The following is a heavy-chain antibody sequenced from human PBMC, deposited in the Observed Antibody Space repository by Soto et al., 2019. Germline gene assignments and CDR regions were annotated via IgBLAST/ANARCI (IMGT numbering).Heavy chain of an antibody. V-gene: IGHV3-21*01. Sequence: PGGSLRLSCAASGFTFSTYGMHWVRQAPGKGLEWVSSISSSSSYIYYADSVKGRFTISRDNAKNSLYLQMNSLRAEDTAVYYRARDGYGSGSYYGYYYGMDVWGQGTTVTVSS. CDR2: ISSSSSYI. D-gene: IGHD3-10*01. CDR1: GFTFSTYG. J-gene: IGHJ6*02. CDR3: ARDGYGSGSYYGYYYGMDV.